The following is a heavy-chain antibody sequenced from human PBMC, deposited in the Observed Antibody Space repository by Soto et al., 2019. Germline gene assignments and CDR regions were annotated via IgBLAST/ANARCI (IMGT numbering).Heavy chain of an antibody. CDR1: GFTFSSYG. Sequence: QVQLVESGGGVVQPGRSLRLSCAASGFTFSSYGMHWVRQAPGKGLEWVAVISYDGSNKYYADSVKGRFTISRDNSKNTLYLQMNSLRAEDTAVYYCAKDPSQYYYDSSGYYVHWGQGTLVTVSS. CDR3: AKDPSQYYYDSSGYYVH. J-gene: IGHJ4*02. V-gene: IGHV3-30*18. D-gene: IGHD3-22*01. CDR2: ISYDGSNK.